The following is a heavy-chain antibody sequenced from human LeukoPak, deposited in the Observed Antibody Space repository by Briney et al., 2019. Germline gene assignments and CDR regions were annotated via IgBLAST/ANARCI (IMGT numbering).Heavy chain of an antibody. CDR2: IIPILGIA. Sequence: ASVKVSCKASGGTFSSYAISWVRQAPGQGLEWMGRIIPILGIANYAQKFQGRVTITADKSTSTAYMELSSLRSEDTAVYYCARDAVVVVAATGFDYWGQGTLVTVSS. J-gene: IGHJ4*02. V-gene: IGHV1-69*04. CDR1: GGTFSSYA. CDR3: ARDAVVVVAATGFDY. D-gene: IGHD2-15*01.